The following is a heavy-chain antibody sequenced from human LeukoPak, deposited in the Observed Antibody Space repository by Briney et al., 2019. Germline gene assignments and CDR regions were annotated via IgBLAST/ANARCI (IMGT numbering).Heavy chain of an antibody. J-gene: IGHJ5*02. V-gene: IGHV3-23*01. CDR1: GFTFSSYA. Sequence: PGASLRLSCAASGFTFSSYAMTWVRQAPGKGLEWVSTVSGSDGSTYYADSVKGRFTISRDNSKNTLYLQMNSLRAEDTAVYYCASDSSGWYRWFDPWGQGTLVTVS. CDR2: VSGSDGST. D-gene: IGHD6-19*01. CDR3: ASDSSGWYRWFDP.